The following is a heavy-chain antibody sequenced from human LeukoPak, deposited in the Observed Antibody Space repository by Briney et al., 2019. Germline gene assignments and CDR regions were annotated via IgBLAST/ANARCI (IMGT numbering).Heavy chain of an antibody. D-gene: IGHD2-21*02. CDR1: GGSISSTDYS. J-gene: IGHJ5*01. V-gene: IGHV4-39*01. CDR3: ASYYCNTDCYLVDS. Sequence: SETLSLTCTVSGGSISSTDYSWAWICQPPGRGLEWIGTIYYSGSTYYNPSVKSRVTISVDTSKNQSSLKLSSVTAADTAVYYGASYYCNTDCYLVDSWGHGTLVTVSS. CDR2: IYYSGST.